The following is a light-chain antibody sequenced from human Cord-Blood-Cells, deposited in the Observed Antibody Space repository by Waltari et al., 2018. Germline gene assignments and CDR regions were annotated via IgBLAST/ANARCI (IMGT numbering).Light chain of an antibody. J-gene: IGKJ2*03. CDR2: AAS. CDR1: QSISSY. Sequence: DIQMTQSPSSLSASVGDRVTITFRASQSISSYLNWYQQKPGKAPKLLIYAASSLQSGVPARFSGSGSGTDLTLTISSLQPEDFATYYCQQSYRTLYSFGQGTKLDIK. CDR3: QQSYRTLYS. V-gene: IGKV1-39*01.